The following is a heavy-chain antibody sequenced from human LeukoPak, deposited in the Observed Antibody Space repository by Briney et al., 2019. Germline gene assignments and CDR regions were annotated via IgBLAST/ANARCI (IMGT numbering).Heavy chain of an antibody. D-gene: IGHD2/OR15-2a*01. CDR2: ICSSGSTV. Sequence: GGSLRLSCEASGFSFSSYEMNWVRQAPGKGLEWVSYICSSGSTVYYADSVKGGFTTSRDNAKNSLYLQMNSLRDEDTAVYYCARDTPLYADSPDAFDIWGQGTMVTVSS. J-gene: IGHJ3*02. V-gene: IGHV3-48*03. CDR3: ARDTPLYADSPDAFDI. CDR1: GFSFSSYE.